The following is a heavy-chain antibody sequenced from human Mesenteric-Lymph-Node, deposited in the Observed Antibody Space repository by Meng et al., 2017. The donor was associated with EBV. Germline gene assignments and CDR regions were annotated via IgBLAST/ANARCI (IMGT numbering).Heavy chain of an antibody. CDR1: GFTFNTYW. CDR3: ARSAPAPDY. J-gene: IGHJ4*02. D-gene: IGHD6-25*01. Sequence: VQLVGCGGGLVQPGGSLRLFCAASGFTFNTYWMHWVRQAPGKGLVWVSRINSDGSSTFYADSVKGRFTISRDDAKNTLYLQMNSLRAEDTAVYYCARSAPAPDYWGQGTLVTVSS. V-gene: IGHV3-74*01. CDR2: INSDGSST.